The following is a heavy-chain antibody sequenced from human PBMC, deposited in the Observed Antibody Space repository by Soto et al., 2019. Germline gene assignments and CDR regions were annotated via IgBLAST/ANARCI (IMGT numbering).Heavy chain of an antibody. CDR1: GDSMDGFY. CDR2: VDYTGNT. CDR3: ARDATLRH. V-gene: IGHV4-59*01. J-gene: IGHJ4*01. D-gene: IGHD2-15*01. Sequence: PSETLSLTCTVSGDSMDGFYWNWIRQPPGKGLEWIGFVDYTGNTNYNPSLRSRLSISIGTSKNQFSLQLSSVIAADTAIYYCARDATLRHWGHGTLVTVSS.